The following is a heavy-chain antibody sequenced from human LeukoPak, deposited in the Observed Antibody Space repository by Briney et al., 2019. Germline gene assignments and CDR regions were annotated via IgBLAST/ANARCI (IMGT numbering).Heavy chain of an antibody. CDR2: IYHSGST. CDR3: ARDSDPMNY. V-gene: IGHV4-38-2*02. Sequence: SGTLSLTCTVSGYSISSGYYWGWIRQPPGKGLEWIGSIYHSGSTDYNPSLKSRVTISIDTSKYQFSLKLNSVTAADTAVYYCARDSDPMNYWGQGTLVTVSS. CDR1: GYSISSGYY. J-gene: IGHJ4*02.